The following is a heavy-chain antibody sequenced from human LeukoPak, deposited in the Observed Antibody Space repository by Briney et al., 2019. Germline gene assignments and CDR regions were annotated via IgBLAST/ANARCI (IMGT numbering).Heavy chain of an antibody. CDR2: IIPSGGST. CDR3: AITGGVATPFDY. CDR1: GYTFTSYY. Sequence: ASVKVSCKASGYTFTSYYMHWVRQAPGQGLEWMGIIIPSGGSTSYAQKFQGRVTMTRDTSTSTAYMELSSLRSEDTAVYYCAITGGVATPFDYWSEGTLVTVSS. J-gene: IGHJ4*02. V-gene: IGHV1-46*01. D-gene: IGHD3-3*01.